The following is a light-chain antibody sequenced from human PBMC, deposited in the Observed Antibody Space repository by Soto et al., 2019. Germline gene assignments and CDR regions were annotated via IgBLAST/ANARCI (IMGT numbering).Light chain of an antibody. CDR2: AAS. J-gene: IGKJ1*01. CDR1: QGISSY. Sequence: IQLTQSPSSLSASVGDRFTITFRSSQGISSYLAWYQQKPGKAPKLLIYAASTLQSGVPSRFSGSGSGTEFTLTISSLQPDDFATYYCQHYNSYSEAFGQGTKVDI. V-gene: IGKV1-9*01. CDR3: QHYNSYSEA.